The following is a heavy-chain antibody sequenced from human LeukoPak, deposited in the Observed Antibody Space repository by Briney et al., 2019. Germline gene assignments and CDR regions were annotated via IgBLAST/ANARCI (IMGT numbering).Heavy chain of an antibody. D-gene: IGHD3-10*01. V-gene: IGHV1-69*05. Sequence: ASVKVSCKASGGTFSSYAISWVRQAPGQGLEWMGRIIPIFGTANYAQKFQGRVTITTDESTSTAYMELSSLRSEDTAVYYCARGGRYYGSGIPKGYYFDYWGQGTLVTVSS. CDR2: IIPIFGTA. CDR3: ARGGRYYGSGIPKGYYFDY. CDR1: GGTFSSYA. J-gene: IGHJ4*02.